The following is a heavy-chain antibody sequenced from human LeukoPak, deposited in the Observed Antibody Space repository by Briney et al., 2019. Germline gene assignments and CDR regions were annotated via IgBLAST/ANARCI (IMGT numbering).Heavy chain of an antibody. J-gene: IGHJ4*02. V-gene: IGHV4-59*08. D-gene: IGHD6-13*01. CDR2: IYYSGST. CDR3: ARGGSSSWYYFDY. Sequence: SETLSLTCTVSGGSISSYYWSWIRQPPGKGLEWIGYIYYSGSTNYNPSLKSRVTISVDTSKNQFSLKLSSVTAADTAVYYCARGGSSSWYYFDYWGQGTLVTVSS. CDR1: GGSISSYY.